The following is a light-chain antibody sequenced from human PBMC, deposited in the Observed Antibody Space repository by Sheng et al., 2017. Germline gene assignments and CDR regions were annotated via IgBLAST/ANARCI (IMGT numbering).Light chain of an antibody. V-gene: IGLV2-23*02. CDR3: CAYTGSSTYV. CDR2: EVT. Sequence: QSVLTQPASVSGSPGQSITISCTGTSGDVGTYNLVSWYQQCPGKAPKLIIYEVTKRPSGDSNHFSGSKSGNTASLTISGLQAEDEADYYCCAYTGSSTYVFGTGTKVTVL. J-gene: IGLJ1*01. CDR1: SGDVGTYNL.